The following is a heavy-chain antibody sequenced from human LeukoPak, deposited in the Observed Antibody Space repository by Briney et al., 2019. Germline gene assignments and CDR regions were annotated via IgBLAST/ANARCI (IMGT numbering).Heavy chain of an antibody. J-gene: IGHJ4*02. CDR2: ISSNGGST. V-gene: IGHV3-64D*06. CDR3: VKEREHNYGPFDY. CDR1: GSTFSSYG. D-gene: IGHD5-24*01. Sequence: GGSLRLSCSASGSTFSSYGMHWVRQAPGKGLEYVSAISSNGGSTYYADSVKGRFTISRDNSKNTLYLQMSSLRAEDTAVYYCVKEREHNYGPFDYWGQGTLVPVSS.